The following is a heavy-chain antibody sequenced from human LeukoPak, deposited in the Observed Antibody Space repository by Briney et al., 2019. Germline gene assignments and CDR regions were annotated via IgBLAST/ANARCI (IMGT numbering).Heavy chain of an antibody. CDR2: ISGSGGST. D-gene: IGHD1-26*01. Sequence: PGGSLRLSCAAFGFTFSSYGMSWVRQAPGKGLEWVSAISGSGGSTYYADSVKGRFTISRDNSKNTLYLQMNSLRAEDTAVYYCAKGTWVGATWWYFDLWGRGTLVTVSS. CDR3: AKGTWVGATWWYFDL. J-gene: IGHJ2*01. CDR1: GFTFSSYG. V-gene: IGHV3-23*01.